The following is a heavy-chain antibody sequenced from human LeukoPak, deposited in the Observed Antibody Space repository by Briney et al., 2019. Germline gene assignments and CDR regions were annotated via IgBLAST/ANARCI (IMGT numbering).Heavy chain of an antibody. Sequence: GESLKISCKGSGYSFTSYWLGWVRQMPGKGLEWMGIIYPGDSDTRYSPSFQGQVTISADKSISTAYLQWSSLKASDTAMYYCARGIYYDSSGYYPGVDYWGQGTLVTVSS. D-gene: IGHD3-22*01. CDR1: GYSFTSYW. J-gene: IGHJ4*02. CDR2: IYPGDSDT. V-gene: IGHV5-51*01. CDR3: ARGIYYDSSGYYPGVDY.